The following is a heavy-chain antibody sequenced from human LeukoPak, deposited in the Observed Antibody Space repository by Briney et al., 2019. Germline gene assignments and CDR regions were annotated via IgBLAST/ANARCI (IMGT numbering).Heavy chain of an antibody. CDR3: ARHRGYDLFDY. D-gene: IGHD5-12*01. CDR2: IHYSGST. CDR1: GDSISSYW. J-gene: IGHJ4*02. V-gene: IGHV4-59*08. Sequence: SENLSLTCTVSGDSISSYWWSWIRPSAWKEVAWIGYIHYSGSTKYNPSFKSRVTISVDTSKNQFSLKVSSVTAADTAVYYCARHRGYDLFDYWGQGILVTVSS.